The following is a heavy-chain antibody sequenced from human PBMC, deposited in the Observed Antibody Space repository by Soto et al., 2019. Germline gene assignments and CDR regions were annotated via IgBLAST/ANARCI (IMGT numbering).Heavy chain of an antibody. D-gene: IGHD6-19*01. Sequence: SVKVSCAACGGTFSSYAISWVRQAPGQGLEWMGGIIPIFGTANYAQKFQGRVTITADESTSTAYMELSSLRSEDTAVYYCARVVAGGSSGWYGYWGQGTLVTVSS. CDR2: IIPIFGTA. CDR3: ARVVAGGSSGWYGY. J-gene: IGHJ4*02. CDR1: GGTFSSYA. V-gene: IGHV1-69*13.